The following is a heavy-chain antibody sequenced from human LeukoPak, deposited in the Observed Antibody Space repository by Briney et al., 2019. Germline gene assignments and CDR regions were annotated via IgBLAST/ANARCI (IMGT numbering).Heavy chain of an antibody. J-gene: IGHJ4*02. CDR3: AKDRASSGYYDY. D-gene: IGHD3-22*01. CDR1: GFTFSSYG. V-gene: IGHV3-30*02. Sequence: GGSLRLSCAASGFTFSSYGMHWVRQAPGKGLELVAFIRYDGSNKYYADSVKGRFTISRDNSKNTLYLQMNSLRAEDTAVYYCAKDRASSGYYDYWGQGTLVTVSS. CDR2: IRYDGSNK.